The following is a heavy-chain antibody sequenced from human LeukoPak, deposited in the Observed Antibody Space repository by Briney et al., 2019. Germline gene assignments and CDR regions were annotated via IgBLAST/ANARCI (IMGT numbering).Heavy chain of an antibody. CDR2: IIPIFGTA. D-gene: IGHD3-10*01. CDR1: GGTFSSYA. J-gene: IGHJ4*02. Sequence: ASVKVSCKASGGTFSSYAISWVRQAPGQGLEWMGGIIPIFGTANYAQKFQGRATITTDESTSTAYMELSSLRSEDTAVYYCARQIRGLPVFDYWGQGTLVTVSS. CDR3: ARQIRGLPVFDY. V-gene: IGHV1-69*05.